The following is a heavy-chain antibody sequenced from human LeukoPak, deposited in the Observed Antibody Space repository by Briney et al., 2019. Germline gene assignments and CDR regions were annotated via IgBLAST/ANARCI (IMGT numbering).Heavy chain of an antibody. Sequence: PGRSLRLSCAASGFTFSTYGFHWVRQAAGKGLDWVAVIWYDGTIAYYGDSVKGRFTVSKDNSKNTLYLQMNSLRAEDTAVYYCARDWALTGFDYWGQGTLVTVSS. D-gene: IGHD3-9*01. CDR3: ARDWALTGFDY. J-gene: IGHJ4*02. CDR2: IWYDGTIA. V-gene: IGHV3-33*01. CDR1: GFTFSTYG.